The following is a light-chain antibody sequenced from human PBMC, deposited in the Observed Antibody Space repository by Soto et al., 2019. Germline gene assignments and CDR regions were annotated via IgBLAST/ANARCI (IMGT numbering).Light chain of an antibody. V-gene: IGKV1-5*03. CDR2: KAS. CDR3: QQYNDYSRT. Sequence: DIQMTQSPSTLSASVGVRVIITCRASQSISNWLAWYQQKPGKAPKLLIYKASSLESGVPSRLSGSGSGTEFALTISSLQPDDFATYYCQQYNDYSRTFGQGTKVE. CDR1: QSISNW. J-gene: IGKJ1*01.